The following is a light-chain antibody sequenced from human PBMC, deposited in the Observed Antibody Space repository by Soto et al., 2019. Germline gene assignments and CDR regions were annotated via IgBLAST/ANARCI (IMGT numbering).Light chain of an antibody. Sequence: DIEMTQSPSSLSASVGDGVTITCRASQTISSYLNWYHQKPGKAPKLLIYAVSNLQSGVPSRFSGSGSGTDFTLTISSLQPEDFATYYCQQNYNTPLTFGPGTKVDIK. CDR2: AVS. J-gene: IGKJ3*01. V-gene: IGKV1-39*01. CDR1: QTISSY. CDR3: QQNYNTPLT.